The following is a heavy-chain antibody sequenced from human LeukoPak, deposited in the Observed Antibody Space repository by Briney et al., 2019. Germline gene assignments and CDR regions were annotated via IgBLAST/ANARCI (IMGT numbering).Heavy chain of an antibody. CDR2: IYPGDSDT. D-gene: IGHD2-15*01. CDR3: ARSKSEYCSGGSCGDAFDI. CDR1: GYSFTNYW. V-gene: IGHV5-51*01. Sequence: GESLKISCKGSGYSFTNYWIGWVRQMPGKGLEWMGIIYPGDSDTRYSPSFQGQVTMSADKSISTAYPQWSSLKASDTAMYYCARSKSEYCSGGSCGDAFDIWGQGTMVTVSS. J-gene: IGHJ3*02.